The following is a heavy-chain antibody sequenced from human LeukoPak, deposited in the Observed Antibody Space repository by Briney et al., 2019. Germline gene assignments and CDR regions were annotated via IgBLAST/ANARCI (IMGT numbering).Heavy chain of an antibody. V-gene: IGHV1-69*06. D-gene: IGHD3-16*01. CDR2: IIPIFGTA. J-gene: IGHJ4*02. CDR3: ARGRVYDYVWGSYQTAAILGFDY. CDR1: GGTFSSYA. Sequence: SVKVSCKASGGTFSSYAISWVRQAPGQGLEWVGGIIPIFGTANYAQKFQGRVTITADKSTSTAYMELSSLRSEDTAVYYCARGRVYDYVWGSYQTAAILGFDYWGQGTLVTVSS.